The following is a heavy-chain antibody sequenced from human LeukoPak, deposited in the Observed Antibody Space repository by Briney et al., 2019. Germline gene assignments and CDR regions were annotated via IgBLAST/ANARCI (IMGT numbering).Heavy chain of an antibody. J-gene: IGHJ4*02. V-gene: IGHV3-74*01. CDR2: INSDGSST. D-gene: IGHD3-22*01. Sequence: GGSLRLSCAASGFTFSSYWMHWVRQAPGKGLVWVSRINSDGSSTIYADSVKGRFTISRDNSKNTLYLQMNSLRAEDTAVYYCATADYYDSSGYYRGSDYWGQGTLVTVSS. CDR1: GFTFSSYW. CDR3: ATADYYDSSGYYRGSDY.